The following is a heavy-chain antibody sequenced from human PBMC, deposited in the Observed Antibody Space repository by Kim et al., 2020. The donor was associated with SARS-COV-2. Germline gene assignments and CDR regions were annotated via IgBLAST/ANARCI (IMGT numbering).Heavy chain of an antibody. D-gene: IGHD6-6*01. Sequence: ASVKVSCKASGYTFTSYGISWVRQAPGQGLEWMGWISAYNGNTNYAQKLQGRVTMTTDTSTSTAYMELRSLRSDDTAVYYCARDDRIAARYYYYYYGMDVWGQGTTVTVSS. V-gene: IGHV1-18*01. CDR1: GYTFTSYG. J-gene: IGHJ6*02. CDR3: ARDDRIAARYYYYYYGMDV. CDR2: ISAYNGNT.